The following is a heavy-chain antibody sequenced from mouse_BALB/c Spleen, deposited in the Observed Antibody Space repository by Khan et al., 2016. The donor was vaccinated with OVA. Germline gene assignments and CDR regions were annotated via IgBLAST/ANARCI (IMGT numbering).Heavy chain of an antibody. CDR1: GFTFNSYG. CDR3: ATSYFYGYYFDY. CDR2: ISGDSNTI. V-gene: IGHV5-17*02. Sequence: EVELVESGGGLVQPGGSRKLSCAASGFTFNSYGMHWVRQAPEKGLEWVAYISGDSNTIYYADTVKGRFTISRDTPKNTLFLQMTSLMSEDTAMFYCATSYFYGYYFDYWGSGNTLTV. J-gene: IGHJ2*01. D-gene: IGHD1-1*01.